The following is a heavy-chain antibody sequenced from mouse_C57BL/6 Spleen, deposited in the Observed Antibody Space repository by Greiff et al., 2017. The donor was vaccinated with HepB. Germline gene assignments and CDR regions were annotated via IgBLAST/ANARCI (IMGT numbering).Heavy chain of an antibody. CDR1: GYAFSSSW. CDR2: IYPGDGDT. D-gene: IGHD2-3*01. J-gene: IGHJ3*01. V-gene: IGHV1-82*01. CDR3: AIYDGYRAFAY. Sequence: VQLQQSGPELVKPGASVKISCKASGYAFSSSWMNWVKQRPGKGLEWIGRIYPGDGDTNYNGKFKGKATLTADKSSSTAYMQLSSLTSEDSAVYFCAIYDGYRAFAYWGQGTLVTVSA.